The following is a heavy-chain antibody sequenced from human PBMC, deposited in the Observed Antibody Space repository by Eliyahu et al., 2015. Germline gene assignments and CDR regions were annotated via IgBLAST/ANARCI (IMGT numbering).Heavy chain of an antibody. D-gene: IGHD2-2*01. V-gene: IGHV4-34*01. CDR3: ARGGGYCSSTSCYPRRYYFDY. J-gene: IGHJ4*02. CDR2: INHSGST. Sequence: QVQLQQWGAGLLKPSETLSLTCAVYGGSFSGYYXXWIRQPPGKGLEWIGEINHSGSTNYNPSLKSRVTISVDTSKNQFSLKLSSVTAADTAVYYCARGGGYCSSTSCYPRRYYFDYWGQGTLVTVSS. CDR1: GGSFSGYY.